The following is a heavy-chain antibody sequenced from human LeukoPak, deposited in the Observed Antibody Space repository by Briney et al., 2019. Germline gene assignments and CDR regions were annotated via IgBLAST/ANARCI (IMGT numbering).Heavy chain of an antibody. D-gene: IGHD3-22*01. CDR1: GYTFTSYY. V-gene: IGHV1-46*01. CDR3: ARDLEGITMIGGY. J-gene: IGHJ4*02. Sequence: ASVKVSCKASGYTFTSYYMHWVRRAPGQGLEWMGLINPSGGSTSYAQKFQGRVTMTRDTSTSTVYMELSSLRSEDTAVYYCARDLEGITMIGGYWGQGTLVTVSS. CDR2: INPSGGST.